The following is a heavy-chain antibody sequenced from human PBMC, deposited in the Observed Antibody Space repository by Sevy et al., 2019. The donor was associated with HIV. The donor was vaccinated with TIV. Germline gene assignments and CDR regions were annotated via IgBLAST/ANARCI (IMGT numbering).Heavy chain of an antibody. D-gene: IGHD3-16*02. CDR2: ISAYNGNT. V-gene: IGHV1-18*01. CDR3: ARQSYYDDVWGSYRPDAFDI. CDR1: GYTFTSYG. Sequence: ASVKVSCKASGYTFTSYGISWVRQAPGQGLEWMGWISAYNGNTNYAQKLQGRVTMTTDTSTSTAYMELRSLRSDDTAVYYCARQSYYDDVWGSYRPDAFDIWGQGTMVTVSS. J-gene: IGHJ3*02.